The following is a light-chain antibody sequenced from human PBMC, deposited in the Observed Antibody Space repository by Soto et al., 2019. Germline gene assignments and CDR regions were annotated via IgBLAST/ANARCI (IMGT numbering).Light chain of an antibody. Sequence: QSVLTQPPSVSGAPGQRVTISCSGTSSSIGAGYEVHWYHQLPGTAPRLVVSGNGNRPSGVPDRLSASKSGTSASLAITGLQAEDEGQYYFQSYDKRLTAYVFGTGTKLTVL. CDR2: GNG. CDR3: QSYDKRLTAYV. J-gene: IGLJ1*01. V-gene: IGLV1-40*01. CDR1: SSSIGAGYE.